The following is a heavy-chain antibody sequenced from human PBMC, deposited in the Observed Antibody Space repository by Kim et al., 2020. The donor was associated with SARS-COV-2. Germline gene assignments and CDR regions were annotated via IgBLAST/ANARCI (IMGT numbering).Heavy chain of an antibody. CDR2: ITWDGTGT. V-gene: IGHV3-43*01. CDR3: ARDRHGGQLLYLFDS. D-gene: IGHD2-2*02. J-gene: IGHJ4*02. CDR1: GFTFDDYT. Sequence: GGSLRLSCAASGFTFDDYTMHWVRQAPGKGLQWVSLITWDGTGTYYADSVKGRFTISRDNSKNSLYLQMNSLRSEDTALYFCARDRHGGQLLYLFDSWGQGTLVTVSS.